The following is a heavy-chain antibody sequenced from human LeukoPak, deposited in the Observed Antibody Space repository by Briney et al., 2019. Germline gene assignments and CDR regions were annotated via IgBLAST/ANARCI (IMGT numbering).Heavy chain of an antibody. CDR3: ARGASYDSDDAFDI. CDR2: IYTSGST. D-gene: IGHD3-3*01. Sequence: SQTLSLTCTVSGGSINSGNYYWSWIRQPAGKGLEWIGRIYTSGSTNSHPSLRTRVTISVDTSRNQFSLKLGSVTAADTAVYYCARGASYDSDDAFDIWGQGTMVTVSS. CDR1: GGSINSGNYY. V-gene: IGHV4-61*02. J-gene: IGHJ3*02.